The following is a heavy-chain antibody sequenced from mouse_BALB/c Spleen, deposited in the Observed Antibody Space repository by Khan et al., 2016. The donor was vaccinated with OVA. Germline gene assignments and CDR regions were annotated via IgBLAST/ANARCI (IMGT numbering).Heavy chain of an antibody. CDR2: IDPANGNT. Sequence: VQLQQSGAELVKPGASVKLSCTASGFNIKDTYMHWVKQRPEQGLEWIGRIDPANGNTKYDPKFQGKATITADTSSNTAYLQLSSLTSEDTAVYYCARGGRRVVFDYWGQGTTLTVPS. CDR1: GFNIKDTY. J-gene: IGHJ2*01. CDR3: ARGGRRVVFDY. D-gene: IGHD1-1*01. V-gene: IGHV14-3*02.